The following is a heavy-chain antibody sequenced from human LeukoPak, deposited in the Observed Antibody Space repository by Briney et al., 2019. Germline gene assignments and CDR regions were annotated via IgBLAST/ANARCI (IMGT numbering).Heavy chain of an antibody. Sequence: ASVKVSCKASGYTFTSYDINWVRQATGQGLEWMGWMNPNSGNTGYAQKFQGRVTITRNTSISTAYMELSSLRSEDTAVYYCARGFRRIFGVVIGYYFDYWGQGTLVTVS. CDR2: MNPNSGNT. J-gene: IGHJ4*02. CDR1: GYTFTSYD. V-gene: IGHV1-8*03. CDR3: ARGFRRIFGVVIGYYFDY. D-gene: IGHD3-3*01.